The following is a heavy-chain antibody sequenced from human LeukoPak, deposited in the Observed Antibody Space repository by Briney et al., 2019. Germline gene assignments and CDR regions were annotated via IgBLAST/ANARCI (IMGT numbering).Heavy chain of an antibody. D-gene: IGHD2-15*01. CDR1: GYSFTNYW. V-gene: IGHV5-51*01. Sequence: PGESLKISCKGSGYSFTNYWIGWVRQMPGKGLEWRGIIYPGDSETRYSPSFQGQVTISADKPISTAYLPWSSLNASDTAMYYCVRALGDCSSGSCYYYDYWGQGTLVTVSS. CDR3: VRALGDCSSGSCYYYDY. J-gene: IGHJ4*02. CDR2: IYPGDSET.